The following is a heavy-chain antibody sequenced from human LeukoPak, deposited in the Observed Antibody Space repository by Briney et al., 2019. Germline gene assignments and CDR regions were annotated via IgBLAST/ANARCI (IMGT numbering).Heavy chain of an antibody. CDR3: ARARRIAARLHAEYFQH. J-gene: IGHJ1*01. V-gene: IGHV1-2*02. CDR2: INPNSGGT. D-gene: IGHD6-6*01. CDR1: GYTFTGYY. Sequence: GASVKVSCKASGYTFTGYYMHWVRQAPGQGLEWMGWINPNSGGTNYAQKFQGRVTMTRDTSISTAYMELSRLRSDDTAVYYCARARRIAARLHAEYFQHWGQGPWSPSPQ.